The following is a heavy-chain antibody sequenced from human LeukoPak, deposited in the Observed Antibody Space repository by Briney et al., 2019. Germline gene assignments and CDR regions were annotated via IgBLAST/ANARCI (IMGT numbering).Heavy chain of an antibody. CDR1: GYTFTGYY. J-gene: IGHJ4*02. CDR3: ARAPPYYGSGSYYGDFDY. Sequence: GASVEVSCKASGYTFTGYYMHWVRQAPGQGLEWMGWINPNSGGTSYAQKFQGRVTMTRDTSISTAYMELSRLRSDDTAVYYCARAPPYYGSGSYYGDFDYWGQGTLVTVSS. V-gene: IGHV1-2*02. CDR2: INPNSGGT. D-gene: IGHD3-10*01.